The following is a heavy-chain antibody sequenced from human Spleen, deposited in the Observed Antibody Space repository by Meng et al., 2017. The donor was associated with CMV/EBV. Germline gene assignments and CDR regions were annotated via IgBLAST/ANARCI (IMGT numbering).Heavy chain of an antibody. J-gene: IGHJ4*02. V-gene: IGHV3-23*01. CDR2: ISDSGGST. Sequence: GESLKISCAASGFTFTSYAMSWVRQAPGKGLEWVSGISDSGGSTYYTPSVRGRFTISRDNSKNTLYLQMNSLRAEDTAVYYCAKDQRDIVVVVAAWIDYWGQGTLVTVSS. CDR1: GFTFTSYA. D-gene: IGHD2-15*01. CDR3: AKDQRDIVVVVAAWIDY.